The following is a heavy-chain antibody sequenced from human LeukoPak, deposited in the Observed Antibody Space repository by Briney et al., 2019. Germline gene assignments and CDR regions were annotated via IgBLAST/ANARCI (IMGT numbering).Heavy chain of an antibody. CDR1: GGSITSNY. CDR2: MYSSGGTI. CDR3: ARVPRRYFDL. V-gene: IGHV4-4*07. Sequence: SETLSLTCTVSGGSITSNYLNWIRQPAGMGLEWIGRMYSSGGTINYDPSLKSRVTMSVDTSKKQFSLKLSSVTAADTAVYYCARVPRRYFDLWGRGTLVTVSS. J-gene: IGHJ2*01.